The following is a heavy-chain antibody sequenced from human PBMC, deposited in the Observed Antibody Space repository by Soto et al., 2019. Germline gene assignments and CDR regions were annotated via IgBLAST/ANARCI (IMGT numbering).Heavy chain of an antibody. CDR1: GGSISGYY. Sequence: SETLSLTCTVPGGSISGYYWSWIRQATGKGLEYIGYIYYRGSTNYNPSLKSRVTMSVDTSRNQFSLKVNSVTAADTAVYYCARQQLLPFYYSLDVWGQGTTVTSP. J-gene: IGHJ6*02. CDR2: IYYRGST. D-gene: IGHD6-13*01. V-gene: IGHV4-59*01. CDR3: ARQQLLPFYYSLDV.